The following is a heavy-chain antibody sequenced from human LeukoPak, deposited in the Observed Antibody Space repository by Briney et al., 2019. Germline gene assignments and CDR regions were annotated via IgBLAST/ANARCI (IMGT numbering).Heavy chain of an antibody. D-gene: IGHD3-22*01. CDR2: ISAYNGNT. CDR3: ARDTASITMIVVVPDDAYYFDY. V-gene: IGHV1-18*01. CDR1: GYTFTSYG. J-gene: IGHJ4*02. Sequence: ASVKVSCKASGYTFTSYGISWVQQAPGQGLEWMGWISAYNGNTNYAQKLQGRVTMTTDTSTSTAYMELRSLRSDDTAVYYCARDTASITMIVVVPDDAYYFDYWGQGTLVTVSS.